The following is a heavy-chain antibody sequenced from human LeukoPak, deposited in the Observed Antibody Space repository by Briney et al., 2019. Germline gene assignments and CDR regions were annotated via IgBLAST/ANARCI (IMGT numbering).Heavy chain of an antibody. D-gene: IGHD1-1*01. J-gene: IGHJ4*02. Sequence: GGSLRLSCAASGFTFSSFWMGWVRQTPGKGLEWVASIKYDESEKRHVESVKGRFTISRDNAKDSLYLQMNSLRAEDTAVYFCTRITTNGYFEYWGQGALVTVSS. CDR2: IKYDESEK. CDR3: TRITTNGYFEY. V-gene: IGHV3-7*01. CDR1: GFTFSSFW.